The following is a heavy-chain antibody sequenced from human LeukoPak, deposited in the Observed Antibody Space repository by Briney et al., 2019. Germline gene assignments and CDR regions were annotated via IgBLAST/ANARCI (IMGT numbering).Heavy chain of an antibody. CDR2: IRYDGSNK. D-gene: IGHD6-13*01. Sequence: GGSLRLSCAASGFTVSSNYMSWVRQAPGKGLEWVAFIRYDGSNKYYADSVKGRFTISRDNSKNTLYLQMNSLRAEDTAVYYCAKDRVYSSTSYFDYWGQGTLVTVSS. CDR1: GFTVSSNY. V-gene: IGHV3-30*02. J-gene: IGHJ4*02. CDR3: AKDRVYSSTSYFDY.